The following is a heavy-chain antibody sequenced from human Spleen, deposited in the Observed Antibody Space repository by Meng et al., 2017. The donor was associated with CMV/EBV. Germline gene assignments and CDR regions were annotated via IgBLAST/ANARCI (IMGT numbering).Heavy chain of an antibody. J-gene: IGHJ3*02. D-gene: IGHD1-26*01. CDR1: GYTFTGHY. CDR2: INPSSGFT. V-gene: IGHV1-2*02. CDR3: ARDRLGALDTFDI. Sequence: ASVKVSCKSSGYTFTGHYIHWVRQAPGQGLEWMGWINPSSGFTNYAQKFQGRVTITTDTSTSTAYMELRSLRSDDTAVYYCARDRLGALDTFDIWGQGTMVTVSS.